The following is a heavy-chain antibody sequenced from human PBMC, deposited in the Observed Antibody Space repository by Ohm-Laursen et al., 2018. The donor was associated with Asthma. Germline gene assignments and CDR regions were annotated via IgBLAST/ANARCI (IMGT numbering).Heavy chain of an antibody. V-gene: IGHV3-23*01. J-gene: IGHJ4*02. CDR1: GFTFKDYA. D-gene: IGHD1-1*01. CDR2: LSGRAGRT. CDR3: AKGPYEAANFYFDH. Sequence: SLRLSCPASGFTFKDYAMAWVRQVPGKRLDFVSALSGRAGRTFYADSVRGRFTISRDNSRNTLSLQMNSLRADDTAIYYCAKGPYEAANFYFDHWGQGTLVSVSA.